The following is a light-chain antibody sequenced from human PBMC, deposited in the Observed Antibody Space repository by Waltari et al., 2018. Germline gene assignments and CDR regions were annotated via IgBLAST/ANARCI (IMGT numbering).Light chain of an antibody. Sequence: QSALTQPASVSGSPGQSITISCTGTSSDVGNYNLVSWYQQHPGTAPKLMIYEVNARPSGVSNRFSGSKSGNTASLTISGLQPEDEADYYCCSYAGSTTFWVFGTGTKATVL. V-gene: IGLV2-23*02. CDR1: SSDVGNYNL. CDR3: CSYAGSTTFWV. CDR2: EVN. J-gene: IGLJ1*01.